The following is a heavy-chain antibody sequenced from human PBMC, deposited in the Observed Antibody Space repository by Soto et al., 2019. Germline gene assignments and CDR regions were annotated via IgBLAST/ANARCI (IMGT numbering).Heavy chain of an antibody. J-gene: IGHJ4*02. CDR2: IYHSGST. CDR3: ARGGVVPAAIPY. CDR1: CGSIISGGYS. Sequence: SETLSLTCAFSCGSIISGGYSWSWIRQPPGKGLEWIGYIYHSGSTYYNPSLKSRVTISVDRSKNQFSLKLSSVTAADTAVYYCARGGVVPAAIPYWGQGTLVTVSS. V-gene: IGHV4-30-2*01. D-gene: IGHD2-2*01.